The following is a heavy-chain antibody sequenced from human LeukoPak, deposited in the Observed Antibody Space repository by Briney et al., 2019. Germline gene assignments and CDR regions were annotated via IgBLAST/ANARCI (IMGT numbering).Heavy chain of an antibody. D-gene: IGHD3-10*02. CDR1: GFTFSSYE. CDR2: ISSSGSTI. Sequence: GGSLRLSCAASGFTFSSYEMNWVRQAPGKGLEWVSYISSSGSTIYYADYVKGRFTISRDNAKNSLYLQMNSLRAEDTAVYYCAELGITMIGGVWGKGTTVTISS. CDR3: AELGITMIGGV. V-gene: IGHV3-48*03. J-gene: IGHJ6*04.